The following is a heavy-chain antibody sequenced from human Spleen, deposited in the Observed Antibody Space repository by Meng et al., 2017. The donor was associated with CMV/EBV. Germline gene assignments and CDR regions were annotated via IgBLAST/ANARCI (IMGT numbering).Heavy chain of an antibody. CDR1: GSTLSSYS. CDR3: ARGRGRGTYGENSVEY. D-gene: IGHD4-23*01. J-gene: IGHJ4*02. Sequence: SGSTLSSYSMNWVRQAPGKGLQWVSSISSSSTYIYYADSVKGRFTISRDNAKNSLYLQMNSLRVGDTAVYYCARGRGRGTYGENSVEYWGQGTLVTVSS. CDR2: ISSSSTYI. V-gene: IGHV3-21*01.